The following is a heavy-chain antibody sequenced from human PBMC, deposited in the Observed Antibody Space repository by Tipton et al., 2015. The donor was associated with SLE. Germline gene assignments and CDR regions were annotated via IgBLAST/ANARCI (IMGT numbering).Heavy chain of an antibody. CDR1: GFTFSSYW. V-gene: IGHV3-7*01. CDR2: IKQDGSEK. CDR3: ATASMVRGVNDAFDI. J-gene: IGHJ3*02. D-gene: IGHD3-10*01. Sequence: SLRLSCAASGFTFSSYWMSWVRQAPGKGLEWVANIKQDGSEKYYVDSVKGRFTISRDNAKNSLYLQMNSLRAEDTAVYYCATASMVRGVNDAFDIWGQGTMVTVSS.